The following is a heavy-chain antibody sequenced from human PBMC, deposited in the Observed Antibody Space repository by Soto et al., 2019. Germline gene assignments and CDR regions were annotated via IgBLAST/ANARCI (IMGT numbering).Heavy chain of an antibody. D-gene: IGHD5-18*01. J-gene: IGHJ4*02. CDR2: TTSSGVTT. Sequence: EVQLLESGGGLVQPGGSLRLSCAASGFTFSDYAMSWVRQAPGKGLEWVASTTSSGVTTYYADSVKGRFTISKDNFKNTLYLEIKSLRAEDTAVYYCAGRTHLWLFDYWGQGALVTVSS. V-gene: IGHV3-23*01. CDR3: AGRTHLWLFDY. CDR1: GFTFSDYA.